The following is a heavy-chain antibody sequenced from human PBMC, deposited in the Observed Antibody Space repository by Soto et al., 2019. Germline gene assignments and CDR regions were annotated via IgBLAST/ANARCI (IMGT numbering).Heavy chain of an antibody. J-gene: IGHJ4*02. CDR3: ASAHLYYYDSSGYGHVDY. CDR2: IYYSGST. Sequence: SETLSLTCTVSGGSISSGDYYWSWIRQPPGKGLEWIGYIYYSGSTYYNPSLKSRVTISVDTSKNQFSLKLSSGTAADTAVYYCASAHLYYYDSSGYGHVDYWGQGTLVTVSS. CDR1: GGSISSGDYY. D-gene: IGHD3-22*01. V-gene: IGHV4-30-4*01.